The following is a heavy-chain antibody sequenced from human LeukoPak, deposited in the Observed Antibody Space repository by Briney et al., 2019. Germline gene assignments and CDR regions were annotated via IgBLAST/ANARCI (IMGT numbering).Heavy chain of an antibody. J-gene: IGHJ6*02. CDR2: INHSGST. CDR1: GGSFSGFY. CDR3: ARVCREGMDV. V-gene: IGHV4-34*01. Sequence: SETLSLTCAVYGGSFSGFYWSWIRQPPGKGLEWIGEINHSGSTNYNPSLKSRVAISLDTSKNQFSLKLSSVTAADTAVYYCARVCREGMDVWGQGTTVTV.